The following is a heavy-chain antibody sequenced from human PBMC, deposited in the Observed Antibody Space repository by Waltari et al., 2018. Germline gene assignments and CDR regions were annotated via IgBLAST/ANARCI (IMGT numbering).Heavy chain of an antibody. V-gene: IGHV3-23*01. CDR3: AKDWRRRLDYLDWLLFALDQ. D-gene: IGHD3-9*01. CDR2: ISGRADGP. Sequence: EMQLLESGGGLVQPGGSLRLSCEGSGFTFSDYAMSWVRQAPGKGREWVSAISGRADGPDYAESVKGRFTISRDNSKNTLYLQMNSLRVEDTAVYYCAKDWRRRLDYLDWLLFALDQWGQGTLVTVSS. CDR1: GFTFSDYA. J-gene: IGHJ4*02.